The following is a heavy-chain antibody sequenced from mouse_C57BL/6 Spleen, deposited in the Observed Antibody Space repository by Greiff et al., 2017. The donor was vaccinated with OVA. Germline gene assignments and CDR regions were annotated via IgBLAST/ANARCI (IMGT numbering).Heavy chain of an antibody. J-gene: IGHJ3*01. CDR2: IRNKANGYTT. Sequence: EVMLVESGGGLVQPGGSLSLSCAASGFTFTDYYMSWVRQPPGKALEWLGFIRNKANGYTTEYSASVKGRFTISRDNSQSILYLQMNALRAEDSATYYCARHSPYDYDPFAYWGQGTLVTVSA. CDR3: ARHSPYDYDPFAY. V-gene: IGHV7-3*01. CDR1: GFTFTDYY. D-gene: IGHD2-4*01.